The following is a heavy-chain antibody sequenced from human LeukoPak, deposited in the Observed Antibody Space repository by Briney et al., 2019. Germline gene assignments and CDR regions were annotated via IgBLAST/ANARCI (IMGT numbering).Heavy chain of an antibody. V-gene: IGHV3-23*01. D-gene: IGHD3-16*01. J-gene: IGHJ4*02. Sequence: GGSLRLSCAASGFAFSGYAVTWVRQAPGKGLEWVSAISGSGGSTYYADSVKGRFTISRDNSKNTLYLQMNNLRAEDTAVYYCAKVRAPLWGKDYWGQGTLVTVSS. CDR1: GFAFSGYA. CDR3: AKVRAPLWGKDY. CDR2: ISGSGGST.